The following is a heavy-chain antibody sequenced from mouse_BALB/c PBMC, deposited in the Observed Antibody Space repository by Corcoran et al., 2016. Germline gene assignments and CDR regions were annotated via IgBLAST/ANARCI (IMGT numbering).Heavy chain of an antibody. J-gene: IGHJ2*01. CDR3: ARNAHWGYLYY. CDR1: GFDFSRYW. Sequence: EVKLLESGGGLVQPGGSLKLSCAASGFDFSRYWMSWVRQAPGKGLEWIGEINPDSSTINYTPSLKDKFIISRDNAKNTLCLKMSKVRSEDTAIYYCARNAHWGYLYYWGQGTTLTVSS. D-gene: IGHD4-1*01. CDR2: INPDSSTI. V-gene: IGHV4-1*02.